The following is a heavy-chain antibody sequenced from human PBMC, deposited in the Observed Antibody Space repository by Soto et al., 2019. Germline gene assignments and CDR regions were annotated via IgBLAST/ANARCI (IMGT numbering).Heavy chain of an antibody. J-gene: IGHJ5*02. CDR3: AREGWVVPAANNWFDP. D-gene: IGHD2-2*01. Sequence: QVQLVQSGAEVKKPGASVKVSCKASGYTFTSYAMHWVRQAPGQRLEWMGWINAGNGNTKYSQKFQGRVTITRDTSASTAYMELSRLRSEDTAVYYCAREGWVVPAANNWFDPWGQGTLVTVSS. CDR2: INAGNGNT. CDR1: GYTFTSYA. V-gene: IGHV1-3*01.